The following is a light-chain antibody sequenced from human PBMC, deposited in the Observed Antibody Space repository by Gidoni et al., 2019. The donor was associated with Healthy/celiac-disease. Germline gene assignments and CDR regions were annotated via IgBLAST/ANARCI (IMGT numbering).Light chain of an antibody. Sequence: DIQLTQSPSSLSASVGDRVTITCRASQSSSSYLNWYQQNPGKAPKLLIYAASSLQSGVPSRFSGSGSGTDVTIIISSLQPEDFATYYCQQSYSTPPYTFGQGTKLEIK. V-gene: IGKV1-39*01. CDR1: QSSSSY. J-gene: IGKJ2*01. CDR3: QQSYSTPPYT. CDR2: AAS.